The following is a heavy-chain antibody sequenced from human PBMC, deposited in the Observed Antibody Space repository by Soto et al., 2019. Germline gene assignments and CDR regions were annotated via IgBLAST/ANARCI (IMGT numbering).Heavy chain of an antibody. CDR1: GGSISSSSYY. Sequence: SETLSLTCTVSGGSISSSSYYWGWIRQPPXKGLEWIGSIYYSGSTYYNPSLKSRVTISVDTSKNQFSLKLSSVTAADTAVYYCARDIVVVPAGYYYYYGMDVWGQGTTVTVFS. CDR2: IYYSGST. J-gene: IGHJ6*02. D-gene: IGHD2-2*01. V-gene: IGHV4-39*01. CDR3: ARDIVVVPAGYYYYYGMDV.